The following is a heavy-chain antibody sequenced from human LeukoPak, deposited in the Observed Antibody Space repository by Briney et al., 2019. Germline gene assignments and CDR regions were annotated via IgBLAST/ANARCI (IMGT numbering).Heavy chain of an antibody. J-gene: IGHJ3*02. D-gene: IGHD3-22*01. CDR1: GYHFTNCW. CDR2: IYLGESDT. Sequence: GEPLNISCKGSGYHFTNCWIGWVRQMPGKGLEWMGIIYLGESDTRYSPSFQGQVTISADKSFSTAYLQWSSLKASDTAMYYCARPDDLYYDSSGYYFLGAFDIWGQGTMVTVSS. CDR3: ARPDDLYYDSSGYYFLGAFDI. V-gene: IGHV5-51*01.